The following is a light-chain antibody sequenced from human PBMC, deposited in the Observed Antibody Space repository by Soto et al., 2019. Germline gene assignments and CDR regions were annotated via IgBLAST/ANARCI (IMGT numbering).Light chain of an antibody. CDR1: QGISSY. CDR2: AAS. J-gene: IGKJ2*01. CDR3: QQLSSYPRT. V-gene: IGKV1-9*01. Sequence: IQLTQSPSSLSASVGDRVTITCRASQGISSYLAWYQQKPGKGPKLLIYAASTLQSGVPSRFSGSGSGTDFTLTVSSLQPEDFATYYCQQLSSYPRTFGQGTKLAIK.